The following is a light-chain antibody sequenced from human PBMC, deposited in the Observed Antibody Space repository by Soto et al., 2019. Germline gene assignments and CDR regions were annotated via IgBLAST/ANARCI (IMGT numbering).Light chain of an antibody. CDR2: DNN. J-gene: IGLJ2*01. Sequence: QSVLTQPPSASGTPGQRVTISCSGGRSNIGGYNYVSWYQQLPGTAPKLLIYDNNERPSGIPDRFSGSKSGTSATLGITGLQTGDEADYYCGTWDSSLSVVVFGGGTKVTVL. V-gene: IGLV1-51*01. CDR1: RSNIGGYNY. CDR3: GTWDSSLSVVV.